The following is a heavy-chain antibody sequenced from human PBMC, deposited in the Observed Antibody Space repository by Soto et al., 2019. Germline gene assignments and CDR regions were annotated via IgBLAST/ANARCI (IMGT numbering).Heavy chain of an antibody. CDR1: GYTFTRYA. V-gene: IGHV1-3*01. Sequence: ASVKVSCKASGYTFTRYAMHWVRQAPGQRLEWMGWVNAGNGNTKYSQKFQGRVTITRDTSASTAYMELSSLRSEDTAVYYCASSNIVAAPYGMDVWGQGTTVTVSS. D-gene: IGHD6-13*01. J-gene: IGHJ6*02. CDR3: ASSNIVAAPYGMDV. CDR2: VNAGNGNT.